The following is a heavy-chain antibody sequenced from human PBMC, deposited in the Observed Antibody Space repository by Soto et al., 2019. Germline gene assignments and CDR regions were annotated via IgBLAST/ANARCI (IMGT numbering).Heavy chain of an antibody. CDR2: ISAGSEGA. Sequence: EVQLLESGGGLVQPGGALRLSCAASGFTFSSHAMSWVRQAPGKGLEWISSISAGSEGAYYADSVKGRFTISRGNSNNTLYLQMNSLRAEDTAVYYCARDLWWYLHWGQGTLVTVSS. J-gene: IGHJ4*02. D-gene: IGHD2-15*01. V-gene: IGHV3-23*01. CDR3: ARDLWWYLH. CDR1: GFTFSSHA.